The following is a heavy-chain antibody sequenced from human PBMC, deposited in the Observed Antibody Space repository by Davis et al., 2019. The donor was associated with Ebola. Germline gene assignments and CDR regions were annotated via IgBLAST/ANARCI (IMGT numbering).Heavy chain of an antibody. D-gene: IGHD3-16*01. J-gene: IGHJ4*02. V-gene: IGHV4-59*01. CDR2: IYYSGST. CDR3: ARGSIPGLY. Sequence: PSETLSLTCAVYGGSFSGYYWSWIRQPPGKGLEWIGYIYYSGSTNYNPSLKSRVTISVDTSKNQFSLKLSSVTAADTAVYYCARGSIPGLYWGQGTLVTVSS. CDR1: GGSFSGYY.